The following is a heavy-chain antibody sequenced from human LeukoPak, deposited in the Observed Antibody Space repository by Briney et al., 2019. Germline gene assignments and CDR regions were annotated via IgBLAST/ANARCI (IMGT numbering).Heavy chain of an antibody. Sequence: PGGSLRLSCAASGFTFSSYAMSWVRQAPGKGLEWVSAISGSGGSTYYADSVKGRFTISRDNSKNTLYLQMNSLRAEDTAVYYCARDFALSSGWPSGFDYWGQGTLVTVSS. CDR1: GFTFSSYA. CDR3: ARDFALSSGWPSGFDY. D-gene: IGHD6-19*01. J-gene: IGHJ4*02. CDR2: ISGSGGST. V-gene: IGHV3-23*01.